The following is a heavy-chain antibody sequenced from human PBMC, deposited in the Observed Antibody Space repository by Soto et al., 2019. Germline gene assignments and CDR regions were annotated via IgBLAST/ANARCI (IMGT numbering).Heavy chain of an antibody. CDR2: IYYSGST. V-gene: IGHV4-59*01. CDR3: ARGEDAFFYYGLDV. J-gene: IGHJ6*02. Sequence: AETLSLTCTVSGGSISSYYWSWIRQPPGKGLEWIGNIYYSGSTNYNPSLKSRVTISVDTSKNQFSLKLSSVTAADTAVYYCARGEDAFFYYGLDVWGQGIKVTVYS. CDR1: GGSISSYY.